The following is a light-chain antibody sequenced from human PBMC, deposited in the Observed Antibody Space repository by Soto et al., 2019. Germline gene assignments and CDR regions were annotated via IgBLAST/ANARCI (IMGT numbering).Light chain of an antibody. CDR3: EQSYRTPHT. CDR1: QGVSAY. CDR2: AAS. J-gene: IGKJ2*01. Sequence: DIQMTQSPSSLSASVGDRVTITCRASQGVSAYLLWYQQRQGRAPKLLIYAASNLLSGVPSRFSGSRSWTNFTLTISTLQPEDFASYYCEQSYRTPHTFGQGTKLVTK. V-gene: IGKV1-39*01.